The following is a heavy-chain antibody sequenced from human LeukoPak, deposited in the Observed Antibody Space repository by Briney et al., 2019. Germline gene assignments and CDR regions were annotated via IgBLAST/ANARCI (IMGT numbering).Heavy chain of an antibody. CDR3: ARGTLYSGWSYYFDS. V-gene: IGHV4-39*07. J-gene: IGHJ4*02. CDR2: IYYSGTT. Sequence: SETLSLTCTVSGGSIPISTYYWGWVRQPPGKGLEWIGSIYYSGTTKYNPSLKSRVTMSVDNSNNKFSLRLSSVTAADTALYYCARGTLYSGWSYYFDSWGQGTLVTVSS. D-gene: IGHD6-19*01. CDR1: GGSIPISTYY.